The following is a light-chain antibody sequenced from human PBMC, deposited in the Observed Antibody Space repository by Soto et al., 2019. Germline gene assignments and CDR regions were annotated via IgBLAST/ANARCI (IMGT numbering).Light chain of an antibody. CDR3: QQYNSYSWT. CDR2: DAS. Sequence: DIQMTQSPSSLSASVGDRVTITCRASQSIISYLNWYQQKPGKAPKLLIYDASTLESGVPSRFSGSRSGTEFTLTISSLQPDDFATYYCQQYNSYSWTFGQGTKVEIK. J-gene: IGKJ1*01. V-gene: IGKV1-5*01. CDR1: QSIISY.